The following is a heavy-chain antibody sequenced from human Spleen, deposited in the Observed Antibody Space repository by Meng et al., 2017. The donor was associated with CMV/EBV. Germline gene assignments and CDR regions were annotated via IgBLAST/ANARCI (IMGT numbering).Heavy chain of an antibody. J-gene: IGHJ4*02. CDR1: GGSFSGYY. CDR3: ARERGWELLRSYFDY. CDR2: INHSGST. V-gene: IGHV4-34*01. D-gene: IGHD1-26*01. Sequence: YGGSFSGYYWSWIRQPPGKGLEWIGEINHSGSTNYNPSLKSRVTISVDTSKNQFSLKLSSVTAADTAVYYCARERGWELLRSYFDYWGQGTLVTVSS.